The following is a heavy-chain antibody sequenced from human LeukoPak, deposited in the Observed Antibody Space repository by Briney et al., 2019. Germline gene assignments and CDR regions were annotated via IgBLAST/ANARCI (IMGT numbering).Heavy chain of an antibody. CDR2: MQYDGSTT. V-gene: IGHV3-74*01. Sequence: PGGSLRLSCAASGFSFSSYWMHWVRQAPGKGLVWVARMQYDGSTTNYADSVKGRFTISRDNAKKTLYVQMNSLRAEDTAVYYCARALVAGVTLNALDIWGQGTMVTVSS. D-gene: IGHD2-15*01. J-gene: IGHJ3*02. CDR3: ARALVAGVTLNALDI. CDR1: GFSFSSYW.